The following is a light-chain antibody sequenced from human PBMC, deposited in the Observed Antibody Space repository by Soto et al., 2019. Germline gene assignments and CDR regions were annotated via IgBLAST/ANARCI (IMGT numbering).Light chain of an antibody. CDR3: QQYYNYPET. CDR1: QSITTW. J-gene: IGKJ1*01. V-gene: IGKV1-5*01. CDR2: DAS. Sequence: DIQMSQCHSSQSAPVGDRVTIACRASQSITTWLAWYQQKPGKAPKLLIYDASSLESGVPSRFSGSGSGTEFTLTISSLQPDDFATYYCQQYYNYPETFGQGTNVDIK.